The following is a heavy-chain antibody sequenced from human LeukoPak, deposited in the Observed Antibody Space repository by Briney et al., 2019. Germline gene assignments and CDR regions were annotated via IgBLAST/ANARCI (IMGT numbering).Heavy chain of an antibody. CDR1: GFTFSSYW. J-gene: IGHJ6*04. V-gene: IGHV3-48*04. CDR2: ISSSGSTI. D-gene: IGHD3-10*02. CDR3: AELGITMIGGV. Sequence: GGSLRLSCAASGFTFSSYWMSWVRQAPGKGLGWVSYISSSGSTIYYADSVKGRFTISRDNAKNSLYLQMNSLRAEDTAVYYCAELGITMIGGVWGKGTTVTISS.